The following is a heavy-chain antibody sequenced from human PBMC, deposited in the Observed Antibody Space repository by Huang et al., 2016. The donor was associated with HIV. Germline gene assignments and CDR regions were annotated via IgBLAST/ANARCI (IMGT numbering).Heavy chain of an antibody. D-gene: IGHD2-8*01. CDR3: ATKADAMDV. Sequence: LVESGGGLVRPGGSLRLSCAGSTVTFRAYWMTWVRQSPGQGLEWVASIREDGSEKHYVDSVESRFNISRDNGKKLLFLEMRSLGVDDTAVYFCATKADAMDVWGQGTTVIVSS. CDR2: IREDGSEK. J-gene: IGHJ6*02. V-gene: IGHV3-7*01. CDR1: TVTFRAYW.